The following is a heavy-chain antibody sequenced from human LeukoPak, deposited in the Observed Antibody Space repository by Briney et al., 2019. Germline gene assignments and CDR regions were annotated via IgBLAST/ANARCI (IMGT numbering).Heavy chain of an antibody. CDR1: GFTFSTYS. CDR3: TRGNYGMDV. J-gene: IGHJ6*02. Sequence: PGGSLRLSCAASGFTFSTYSMNWVRQAPGKGLEWVSFISTGSSTIYYADSVKGRFTISRDNAESTLYLQMNSLRVEDTAVYYCTRGNYGMDVWGQGTTVTVSS. V-gene: IGHV3-48*04. CDR2: ISTGSSTI.